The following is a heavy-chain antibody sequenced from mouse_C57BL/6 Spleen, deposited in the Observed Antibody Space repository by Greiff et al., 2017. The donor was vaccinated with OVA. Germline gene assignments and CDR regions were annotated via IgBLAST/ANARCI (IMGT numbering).Heavy chain of an antibody. J-gene: IGHJ4*01. V-gene: IGHV5-4*01. CDR2: ISDGGSYT. D-gene: IGHD1-1*01. CDR3: ARDLYYYGSSYGYAMDY. CDR1: GFTFSSYA. Sequence: EVQLVESGGGLVKPGGSLKLSCAASGFTFSSYAMSWVRQTPEKRLEWVATISDGGSYTYYPDNVKGRFTISRDNAKNNLYLQMSHLKSEDTAMYYCARDLYYYGSSYGYAMDYWGQGTSVTVSS.